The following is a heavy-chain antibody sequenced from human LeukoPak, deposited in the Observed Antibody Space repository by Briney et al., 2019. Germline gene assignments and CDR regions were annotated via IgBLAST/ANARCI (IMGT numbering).Heavy chain of an antibody. V-gene: IGHV4-34*01. CDR1: ARAFSDHY. CDR2: INHSGST. J-gene: IGHJ4*02. Sequence: PSETLSLTCAVYARAFSDHYWIWIRQPPGKGLEWIGEINHSGSTNYNPSLKSRVTISVDTSKNQFSLKLSSVTATDTAVYYCARGMYYYGSGSYYYWGQGTLVTVSS. D-gene: IGHD3-10*01. CDR3: ARGMYYYGSGSYYY.